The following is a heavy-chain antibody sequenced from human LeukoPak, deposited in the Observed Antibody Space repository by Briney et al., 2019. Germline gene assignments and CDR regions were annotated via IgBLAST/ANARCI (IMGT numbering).Heavy chain of an antibody. D-gene: IGHD3-10*01. CDR1: GFTFSSYA. V-gene: IGHV3-15*04. J-gene: IGHJ4*02. Sequence: GGSLRLSCAASGFTFSSYAMSWVRQAPGEGLDWVGRIASKTDGGATDYAAPVKGRFTISRDDSKNTLNLQMNSLKTEDTAVYYCTTGIRGDWGQGTLVTVSS. CDR2: IASKTDGGAT. CDR3: TTGIRGD.